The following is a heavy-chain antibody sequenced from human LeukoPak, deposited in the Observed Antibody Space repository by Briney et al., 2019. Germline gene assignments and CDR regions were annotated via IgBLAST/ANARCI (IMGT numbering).Heavy chain of an antibody. J-gene: IGHJ4*02. V-gene: IGHV4-59*01. D-gene: IGHD1-26*01. Sequence: SETLSLTCTVSGDSITSYYWTWIRQPPGKGLEWIGCMCHSGTTSNNPSLKSRVTISVDTSKNQFSLKVRSVTAADTAVYYCARGLGWGATIFDYWGQGALVTVSS. CDR1: GDSITSYY. CDR3: ARGLGWGATIFDY. CDR2: MCHSGTT.